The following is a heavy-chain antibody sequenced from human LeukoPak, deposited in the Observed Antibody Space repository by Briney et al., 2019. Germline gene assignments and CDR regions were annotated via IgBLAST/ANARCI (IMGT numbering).Heavy chain of an antibody. J-gene: IGHJ5*02. CDR1: GGSFSGYY. CDR2: INHSGST. CDR3: ARSLGYCSSTSCYAEWFDP. Sequence: PSETLSLTCAVYGGSFSGYYWSWIRQPPGKGLEWIGEINHSGSTNYNPSLKSRVTTSVDTSKNQFSLKLSSVTAADTAVYYCARSLGYCSSTSCYAEWFDPWGQGTLVTVSS. V-gene: IGHV4-34*01. D-gene: IGHD2-2*01.